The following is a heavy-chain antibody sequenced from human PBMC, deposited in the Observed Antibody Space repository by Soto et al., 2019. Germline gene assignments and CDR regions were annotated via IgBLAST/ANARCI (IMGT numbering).Heavy chain of an antibody. CDR2: IERDDDDK. J-gene: IGHJ6*02. CDR3: ARSIRGTSRFKGMYV. Sequence: SGPTLVNPTETLTLTCTFSGFSVTIPGMCVSWIRQSPGKALEWLALIERDDDDKYYSTSLKTRLTISKDTRKNQVVLTMANMEPADTATYYCARSIRGTSRFKGMYVWGPGTTVTVSS. CDR1: GFSVTIPGMC. D-gene: IGHD1-20*01. V-gene: IGHV2-70*13.